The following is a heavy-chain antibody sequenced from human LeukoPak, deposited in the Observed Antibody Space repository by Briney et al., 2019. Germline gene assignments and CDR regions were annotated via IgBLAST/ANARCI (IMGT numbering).Heavy chain of an antibody. J-gene: IGHJ4*02. CDR3: ARELAGYGSTGPCDY. Sequence: GGSLRLSCAASGFTFSSYGMRWVRQAPGKGLEWVSVIWYDGSNKYYADSVKGRFTISRDNSKNTLYLQMNSPRAEDTAVYYCARELAGYGSTGPCDYWGQGTLVTVSS. D-gene: IGHD3-10*01. CDR1: GFTFSSYG. CDR2: IWYDGSNK. V-gene: IGHV3-33*01.